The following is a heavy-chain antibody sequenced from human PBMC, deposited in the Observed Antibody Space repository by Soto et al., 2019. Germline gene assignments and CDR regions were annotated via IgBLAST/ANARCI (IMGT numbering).Heavy chain of an antibody. V-gene: IGHV4-59*08. CDR1: GGSISSYY. CDR3: ARLVRVATRPLYYYYYMDV. Sequence: TSETLSLTCTVSGGSISSYYWSWIRQPPGKGLEWIGYIYYSGSTNYNPSLKSRVTISVDTSKNQFSLKLSSVTAADTAVYYCARLVRVATRPLYYYYYMDVWGKGTTVTVSS. CDR2: IYYSGST. D-gene: IGHD5-12*01. J-gene: IGHJ6*03.